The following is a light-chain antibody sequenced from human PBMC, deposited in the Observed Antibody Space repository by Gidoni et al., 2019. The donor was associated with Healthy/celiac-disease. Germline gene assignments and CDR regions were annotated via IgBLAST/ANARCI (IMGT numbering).Light chain of an antibody. CDR3: QQRSNWPRST. J-gene: IGKJ4*01. CDR2: DAS. Sequence: EIVLTQSPATLSLSPGERATLSCRASQSVSSYLAWYQQKPGQAPRLLIYDASSRATGIPARFSGSGSGTDFTLTISSLEPEDFAVYYCQQRSNWPRSTFGGXTKVEIK. V-gene: IGKV3-11*01. CDR1: QSVSSY.